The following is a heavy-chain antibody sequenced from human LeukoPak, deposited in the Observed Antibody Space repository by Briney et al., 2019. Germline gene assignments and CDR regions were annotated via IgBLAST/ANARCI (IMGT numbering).Heavy chain of an antibody. CDR2: IRSKANSYAT. J-gene: IGHJ6*02. CDR3: TRQSIYGMDV. V-gene: IGHV3-73*01. D-gene: IGHD6-6*01. Sequence: GGSLRLSCAASGFTFSGSAMHWVRQASGKGLEWVGRIRSKANSYATAYAASVKGRFTISRDDSKNTAYLQMNSLKTEDTAVYYCTRQSIYGMDVWGQGTTVTVSS. CDR1: GFTFSGSA.